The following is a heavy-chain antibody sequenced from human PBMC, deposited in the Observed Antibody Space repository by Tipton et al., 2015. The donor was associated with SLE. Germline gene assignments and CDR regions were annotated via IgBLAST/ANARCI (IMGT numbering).Heavy chain of an antibody. D-gene: IGHD3-22*01. Sequence: LRLSCTVSGGSISSSSYYWGWIRQPPGKGLEWIGSIYYSGSTYYNPSLKSRVTISVDTSKNQFSLKLSSVTAADTAVYYCARDPDYYDSSGSDYWGQGTLVTVSS. J-gene: IGHJ4*02. V-gene: IGHV4-39*07. CDR3: ARDPDYYDSSGSDY. CDR2: IYYSGST. CDR1: GGSISSSSYY.